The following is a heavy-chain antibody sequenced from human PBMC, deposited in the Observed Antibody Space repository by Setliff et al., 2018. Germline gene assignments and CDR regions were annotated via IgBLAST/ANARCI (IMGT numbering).Heavy chain of an antibody. CDR3: ARDNTIVGATDY. D-gene: IGHD1-26*01. V-gene: IGHV4-39*02. CDR1: GGSVSSTSHY. CDR2: VYYSGYT. J-gene: IGHJ4*02. Sequence: SETLSLTCNVSGGSVSSTSHYWGWIRQPPGKGMEWIGSVYYSGYTDYNPSLKGRVTIPADTSTNHFSLKLTSVTAADTAVYYCARDNTIVGATDYWGQGALVTVSS.